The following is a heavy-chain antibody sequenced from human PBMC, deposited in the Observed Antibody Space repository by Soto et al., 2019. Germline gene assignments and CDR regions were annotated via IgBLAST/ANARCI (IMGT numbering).Heavy chain of an antibody. CDR3: ARQGFGPLHGLVDV. CDR1: GYTFTRSG. V-gene: IGHV1-18*01. Sequence: ASVKVSCKASGYTFTRSGISWVRQAPGQGLEWMGWISTYNGDTNYAQTFQGRVTISVDTSKNQFSLKLSSVTAADTALYYCARQGFGPLHGLVDVWGQGTTVTVSS. D-gene: IGHD3-10*01. J-gene: IGHJ6*02. CDR2: ISTYNGDT.